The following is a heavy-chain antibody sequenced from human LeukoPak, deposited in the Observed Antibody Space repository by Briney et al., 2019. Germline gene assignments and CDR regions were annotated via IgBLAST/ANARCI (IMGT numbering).Heavy chain of an antibody. CDR3: AKLDVIAGLYY. CDR2: IGSCGRTV. Sequence: GGSLRLSCAASGFTFSTYEMRWVRPAPGKGLEWVSYIGSCGRTVYSADSVKGRFTISRDHAKNSLSLQTNSLTAEDTGVYYCAKLDVIAGLYYSGPGDLVTVSS. CDR1: GFTFSTYE. V-gene: IGHV3-48*03. D-gene: IGHD6-13*01. J-gene: IGHJ4*02.